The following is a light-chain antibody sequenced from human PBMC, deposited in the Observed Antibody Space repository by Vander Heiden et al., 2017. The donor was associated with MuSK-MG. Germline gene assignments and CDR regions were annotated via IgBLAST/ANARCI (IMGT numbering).Light chain of an antibody. CDR2: DNG. Sequence: QSVLTQPPSVSAAPGQRVTISCSGSSSNIGDNYVSWYQQFPGTAPKLLSYDNGKRPSGIPDRFSGSKSGTSATLGITGLQTGDEADYYCGTWDSRLSSEVFGGGTKLNGL. V-gene: IGLV1-51*01. J-gene: IGLJ3*02. CDR1: SSNIGDNY. CDR3: GTWDSRLSSEV.